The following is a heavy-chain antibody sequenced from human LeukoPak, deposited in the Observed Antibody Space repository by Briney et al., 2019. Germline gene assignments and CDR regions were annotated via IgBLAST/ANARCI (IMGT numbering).Heavy chain of an antibody. V-gene: IGHV4-61*01. Sequence: SETLSLTCTVSGGSVSSGSYYWTWIRQPPGKGLEWIGYIYYSGSTNYNPSLKSRVTILVDTSKNQFSLKLNSVTAADTAVYYCARSLAGIAVAGTVWDYWGQGTLVTVSS. D-gene: IGHD6-19*01. CDR2: IYYSGST. CDR1: GGSVSSGSYY. J-gene: IGHJ4*02. CDR3: ARSLAGIAVAGTVWDY.